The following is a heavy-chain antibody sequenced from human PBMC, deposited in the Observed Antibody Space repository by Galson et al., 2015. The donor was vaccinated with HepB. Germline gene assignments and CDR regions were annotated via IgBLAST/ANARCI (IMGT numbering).Heavy chain of an antibody. J-gene: IGHJ3*02. CDR1: GFTFSTYS. CDR2: ISSSSSTI. Sequence: SLRLSCAASGFTFSTYSMNWVRQAPGKGLEWVSYISSSSSTIYYADSVKGRFTISRDNAKNSLYLQMNSLRAEDTAMYYCARDQGGSRINHDAFDIWGQGTMVTVSS. V-gene: IGHV3-48*01. CDR3: ARDQGGSRINHDAFDI. D-gene: IGHD1-14*01.